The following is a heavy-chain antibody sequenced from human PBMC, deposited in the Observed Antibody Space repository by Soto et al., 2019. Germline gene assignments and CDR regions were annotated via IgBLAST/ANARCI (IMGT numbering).Heavy chain of an antibody. Sequence: PSETLSLTCTVSGGSISSYYWSWIRQPPGKGLEWIGYIYYSGSTNYNPSLKSRVTISVDTSKNQFSLKLSSVTAADTAVYYCARDVGYYDILTGYNYYGMDVWGQGTTVTV. J-gene: IGHJ6*02. V-gene: IGHV4-59*01. D-gene: IGHD3-9*01. CDR1: GGSISSYY. CDR2: IYYSGST. CDR3: ARDVGYYDILTGYNYYGMDV.